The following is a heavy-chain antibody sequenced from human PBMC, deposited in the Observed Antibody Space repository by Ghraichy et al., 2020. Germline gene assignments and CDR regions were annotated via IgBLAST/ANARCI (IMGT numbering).Heavy chain of an antibody. J-gene: IGHJ4*02. CDR1: GGSISSSSYY. CDR3: ARLEALAYYFDY. V-gene: IGHV4-39*01. D-gene: IGHD3-3*01. Sequence: SETLSLTCTVSGGSISSSSYYWGWIRQPPGKGLEWIGSIYYSGSTYYNPSLKSRVTISVDTSKNQFSLKLSSVTAADTAVYYCARLEALAYYFDYWGQGTLVTVSS. CDR2: IYYSGST.